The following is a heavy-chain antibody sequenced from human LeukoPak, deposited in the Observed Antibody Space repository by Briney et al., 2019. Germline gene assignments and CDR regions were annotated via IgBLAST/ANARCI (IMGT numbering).Heavy chain of an antibody. CDR1: GFIFSDHG. CDR2: IWSGASSG. CDR3: ARDIWNDAKYYMDV. D-gene: IGHD1-1*01. Sequence: GRSLRLSCAASGFIFSDHGMQSVRHPPGKGLEWGALIWSGASSGLYAGSVKGRFTISRDTNTLYLQMNSLRAEDTAVYYCARDIWNDAKYYMDVWGKGTTVTVSS. J-gene: IGHJ6*03. V-gene: IGHV3-33*01.